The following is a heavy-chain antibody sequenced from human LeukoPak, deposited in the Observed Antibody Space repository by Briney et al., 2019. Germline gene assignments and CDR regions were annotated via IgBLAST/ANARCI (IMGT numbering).Heavy chain of an antibody. D-gene: IGHD3-3*01. CDR3: ARVNTIFGVWGPFDY. CDR2: IIPIFGTA. J-gene: IGHJ4*02. V-gene: IGHV1-69*05. Sequence: SVKVSCKVSGGTFSSYAISWVRQAPGQGLEWMGGIIPIFGTANYAQKFQGRVTITTDESTSTAYMELSSLRSEDTAVYYCARVNTIFGVWGPFDYWGQGTLVTVSS. CDR1: GGTFSSYA.